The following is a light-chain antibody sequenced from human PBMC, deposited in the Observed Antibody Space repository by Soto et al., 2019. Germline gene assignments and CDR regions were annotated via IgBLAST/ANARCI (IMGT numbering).Light chain of an antibody. Sequence: ETVLTQSPGTLSLSPGERATLSCRASQTIRSSYLAWYQQKPGQAPRLLIYGAFTRATGIPDRFSGSGSGTDFALTISRLEPEDFAVYYCQQYGDSPALTFGGGTKVEIK. CDR2: GAF. V-gene: IGKV3-20*01. CDR1: QTIRSSY. CDR3: QQYGDSPALT. J-gene: IGKJ4*01.